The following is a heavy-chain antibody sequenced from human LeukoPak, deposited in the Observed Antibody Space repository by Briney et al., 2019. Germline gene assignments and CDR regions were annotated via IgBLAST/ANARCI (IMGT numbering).Heavy chain of an antibody. V-gene: IGHV3-48*04. Sequence: GGSLRLSCAASGLIFRSYTMHWVRQAPGKGLEWVSYIDSRSSTINYAESVRGRFTISRDNANNTLFLHMKNLRAEDTAVYYCASLSVNDYWGQGTLVTVSS. J-gene: IGHJ4*02. CDR2: IDSRSSTI. CDR3: ASLSVNDY. CDR1: GLIFRSYT.